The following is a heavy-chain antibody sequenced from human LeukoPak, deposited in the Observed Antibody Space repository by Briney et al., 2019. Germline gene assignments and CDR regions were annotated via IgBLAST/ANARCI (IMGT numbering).Heavy chain of an antibody. D-gene: IGHD4-23*01. Sequence: PSETLSLTCTVAGGSISSYYWSWIRQPPGKGLEWIGYIYYSGSTNYTPSLKRRVTISVDTSKNQFSLKLSSVTAAATAVYYCARHAVGGGNLFDYWGQGTLVTVSS. CDR3: ARHAVGGGNLFDY. V-gene: IGHV4-59*08. J-gene: IGHJ4*02. CDR1: GGSISSYY. CDR2: IYYSGST.